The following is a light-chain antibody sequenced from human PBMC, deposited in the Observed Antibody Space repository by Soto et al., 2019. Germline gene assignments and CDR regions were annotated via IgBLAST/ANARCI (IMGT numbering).Light chain of an antibody. CDR2: GAS. Sequence: IVLTHSPRTLPLSPGERATLSCRASQSVSSSYLAWYQQKPGQAPRLVNYGASSRATGIPDRFSGSGSGTDFTLTISRLEPEDFAVYYCQQYGSSPRTYGQGTKV. CDR1: QSVSSSY. CDR3: QQYGSSPRT. J-gene: IGKJ1*01. V-gene: IGKV3-20*01.